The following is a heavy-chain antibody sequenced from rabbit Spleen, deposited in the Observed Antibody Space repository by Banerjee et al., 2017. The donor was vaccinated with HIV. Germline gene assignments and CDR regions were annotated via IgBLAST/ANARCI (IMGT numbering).Heavy chain of an antibody. CDR3: ARDGAGGSYFAL. CDR2: IDPVFGIT. CDR1: GFTLSSYC. D-gene: IGHD8-1*01. V-gene: IGHV1S7*01. Sequence: QLKESGGGLVQPGGSLKLSCKASGFTLSSYCMNWVRQAPGKGLEWIGYIDPVFGITYYASWVNGRFSISRENAQNTVFLQMTSLTAADTATYFCARDGAGGSYFALWGQGTLVTV. J-gene: IGHJ3*01.